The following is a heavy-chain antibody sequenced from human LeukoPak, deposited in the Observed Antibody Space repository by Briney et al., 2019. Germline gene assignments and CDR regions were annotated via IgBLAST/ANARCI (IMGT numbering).Heavy chain of an antibody. V-gene: IGHV3-53*01. CDR2: IHSGGST. CDR3: ASAPYTSHLYRDP. CDR1: GFTVSSNY. Sequence: GGSLRLSCEVSGFTVSSNYMIWVRQAPGKGLEWVSVIHSGGSTYYADSVKGRFTISRDNSKNTLYLQMNSLRAEDTAVYYCASAPYTSHLYRDPWGQGTLVTVSS. J-gene: IGHJ5*02. D-gene: IGHD2-2*01.